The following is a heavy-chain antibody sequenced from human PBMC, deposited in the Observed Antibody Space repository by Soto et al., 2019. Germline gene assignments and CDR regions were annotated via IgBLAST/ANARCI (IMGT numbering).Heavy chain of an antibody. CDR2: ISENPGNT. CDR1: GFTFSSSA. D-gene: IGHD6-19*01. V-gene: IGHV3-23*01. Sequence: EVQLLESGGGLVQPGESLRLSCAASGFTFSSSAMAWVRRAPGKGLEWVSGISENPGNTYYVDSVKGRSTISRDNSKYTLCLQMNSLRVDDTAVYYCAKMRGNGWYIDYWGQGTLVTVSS. CDR3: AKMRGNGWYIDY. J-gene: IGHJ4*02.